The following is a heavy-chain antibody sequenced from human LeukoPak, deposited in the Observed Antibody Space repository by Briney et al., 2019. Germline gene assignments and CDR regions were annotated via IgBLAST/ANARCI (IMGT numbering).Heavy chain of an antibody. V-gene: IGHV7-4-1*02. CDR1: GYTFTGYY. CDR2: INTNTGNP. D-gene: IGHD3-22*01. J-gene: IGHJ4*02. CDR3: ARGALNYYDSIGFDY. Sequence: ASVKVSCKASGYTFTGYYMHWVRQAPGQGLEWMGWINTNTGNPTYAQGFTGRFVFSLDTSVSTAYLQISSLKAEDTAVYYCARGALNYYDSIGFDYWGQGTLVTVSS.